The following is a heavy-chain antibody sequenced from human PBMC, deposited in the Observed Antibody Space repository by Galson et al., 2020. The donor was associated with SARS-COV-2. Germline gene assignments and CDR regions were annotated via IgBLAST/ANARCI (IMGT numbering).Heavy chain of an antibody. J-gene: IGHJ4*02. CDR2: VTAGGSST. CDR3: AKVQGIDYGEHLDY. Sequence: GESLKISCAGSVLTSSSYAMSSVRQVPGKGLGWVSRVTAGGSSTSDADSEKDQFTIYRDNSKITLYLQMNSLRVDDTALYYCAKVQGIDYGEHLDYWGQGTLVSVSS. CDR1: VLTSSSYA. V-gene: IGHV3-23*01. D-gene: IGHD4-17*01.